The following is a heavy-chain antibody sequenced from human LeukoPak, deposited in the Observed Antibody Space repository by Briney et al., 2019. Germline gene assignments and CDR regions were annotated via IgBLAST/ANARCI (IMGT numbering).Heavy chain of an antibody. V-gene: IGHV4-34*01. D-gene: IGHD4-17*01. CDR1: GGSFSGYY. CDR2: INHSGST. J-gene: IGHJ5*02. Sequence: SETLSLTCAVYGGSFSGYYWSWIRQPPGKGLEWIGEINHSGSTNYNPSLKSRVTISVDTSKNQFSLKLSSVTAADTAVYYCARGATVTTAVNWFDPWSQGTLVTVSS. CDR3: ARGATVTTAVNWFDP.